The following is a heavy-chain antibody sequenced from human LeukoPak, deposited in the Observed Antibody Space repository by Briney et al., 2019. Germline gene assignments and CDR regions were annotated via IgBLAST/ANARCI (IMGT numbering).Heavy chain of an antibody. CDR3: VKGGNGDLYYFDY. Sequence: GGSLGLSCAASGFTFSNAWMNWVRQAPGKGLEWVGRIKSKTDGGTTDYAAPVKGRFTISRDDSKNTLYLQMSSLRAEDTAVYYCVKGGNGDLYYFDYWGQGTLVTVSS. D-gene: IGHD4-17*01. J-gene: IGHJ4*02. CDR2: IKSKTDGGTT. V-gene: IGHV3-15*07. CDR1: GFTFSNAW.